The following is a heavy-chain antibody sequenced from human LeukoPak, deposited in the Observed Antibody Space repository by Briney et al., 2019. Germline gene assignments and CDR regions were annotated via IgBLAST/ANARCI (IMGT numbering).Heavy chain of an antibody. Sequence: PGGSLRLSCAASGFTFSSYSMNWVRQAPGKGLEWVSSISSSSSYIYYADSVKGRFTISRDNAKNSLYLQMNSLRAEDTAVYYCAKDSLWFGELNYAFDIWGQGTMVTVSS. CDR3: AKDSLWFGELNYAFDI. V-gene: IGHV3-21*01. CDR2: ISSSSSYI. CDR1: GFTFSSYS. J-gene: IGHJ3*02. D-gene: IGHD3-10*01.